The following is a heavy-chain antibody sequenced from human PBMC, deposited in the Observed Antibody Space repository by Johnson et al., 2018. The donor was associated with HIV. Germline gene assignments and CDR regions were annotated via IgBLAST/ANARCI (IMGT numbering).Heavy chain of an antibody. V-gene: IGHV3-66*04. CDR2: IYSGGST. Sequence: VQLVESGGGLVQPGGSLRLSCVASGFIVSSNYMSWVRQAPGKGLEWVSVIYSGGSTYYADSVKGRFTISRDNSKNTLYLQMNSLRAGDTAVYYCARRMFSSGWYNDGLGAFDIWGQGTMVTVSS. CDR1: GFIVSSNY. J-gene: IGHJ3*02. CDR3: ARRMFSSGWYNDGLGAFDI. D-gene: IGHD6-19*01.